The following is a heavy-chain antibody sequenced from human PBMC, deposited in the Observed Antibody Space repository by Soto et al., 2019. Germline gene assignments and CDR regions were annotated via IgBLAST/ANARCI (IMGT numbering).Heavy chain of an antibody. V-gene: IGHV3-15*01. D-gene: IGHD5-12*01. CDR3: TTRGQSFDY. J-gene: IGHJ4*02. CDR2: IKSKTDGGTT. CDR1: GFTFTSYA. Sequence: GGSLRLSCAASGFTFTSYAMTWVRQAPGKGLEWVGRIKSKTDGGTTDYAAPVKGRFTISRDDSKNTLYLQMNSLRTEDTAVYYCTTRGQSFDYWGQGTLVTVSS.